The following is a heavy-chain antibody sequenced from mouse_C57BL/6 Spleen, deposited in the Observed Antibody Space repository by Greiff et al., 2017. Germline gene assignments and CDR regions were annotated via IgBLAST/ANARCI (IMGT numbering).Heavy chain of an antibody. CDR2: IDPSDSYT. V-gene: IGHV1-69*01. CDR3: ARKGGYDGYPYAMDY. J-gene: IGHJ4*01. D-gene: IGHD2-3*01. Sequence: QVQLQQPGAELVMPGASVKLSCKASGYTFPSYWMHWVKQRPGQGLEWIGEIDPSDSYTNYNQKFKGKSTLTVDKSSSTAYMQLSSLTSEDSAVYYGARKGGYDGYPYAMDYWGQGTSVTVSS. CDR1: GYTFPSYW.